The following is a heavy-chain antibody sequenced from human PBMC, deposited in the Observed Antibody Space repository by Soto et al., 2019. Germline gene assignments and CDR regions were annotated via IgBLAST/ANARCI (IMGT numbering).Heavy chain of an antibody. J-gene: IGHJ3*02. CDR3: AREGARLRGFNAFDI. CDR2: ISSSSSYI. CDR1: GFTFSSYS. V-gene: IGHV3-21*01. D-gene: IGHD6-6*01. Sequence: GGSLRLSCAASGFTFSSYSMNWVRQAPGKGLEWVSSISSSSSYIYYADSVKGRFTISRDNAKNSLYLQMNSLRAEDTAVYYCAREGARLRGFNAFDIWGQGTMVTVSS.